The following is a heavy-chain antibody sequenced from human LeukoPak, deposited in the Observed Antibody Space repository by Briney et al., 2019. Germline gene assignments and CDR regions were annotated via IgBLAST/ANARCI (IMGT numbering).Heavy chain of an antibody. Sequence: AGGSLRLSCAASGFTFSSYEMNWVRQAPGKGLEWVSYISSSGSTIYYADSVKGRFTISRDNAKNSLYLQMNSLGVEDTAVYYCAHVKARSGSTFDIWGQGTMVTVSS. J-gene: IGHJ3*02. V-gene: IGHV3-48*03. D-gene: IGHD3-10*01. CDR1: GFTFSSYE. CDR2: ISSSGSTI. CDR3: AHVKARSGSTFDI.